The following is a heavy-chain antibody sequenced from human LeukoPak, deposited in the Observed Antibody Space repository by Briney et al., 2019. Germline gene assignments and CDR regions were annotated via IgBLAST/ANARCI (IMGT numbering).Heavy chain of an antibody. Sequence: PGGSLRLSCAASGLTFSSYWMHRVRQVPGKGLVWVSRISNDGSGTSYADSVKGRFTISRDNAKNTLYLQMNSLRAEDTAVYYCTTTMSSEPYYWGQGTLVTVSS. D-gene: IGHD3-22*01. CDR3: TTTMSSEPYY. V-gene: IGHV3-74*01. CDR1: GLTFSSYW. J-gene: IGHJ4*02. CDR2: ISNDGSGT.